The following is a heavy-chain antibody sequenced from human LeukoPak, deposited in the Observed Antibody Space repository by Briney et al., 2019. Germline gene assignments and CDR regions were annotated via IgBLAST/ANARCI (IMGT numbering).Heavy chain of an antibody. Sequence: GGSLRLSCAASGFTVSSSYMSWVRQAPGKGLEWVSIVYPVGSTFYADSVKGRFTISRHNSQNTLYLQMSSLRAEDSAVYFCARSRDGYNFNWYFDLWGRGTLVTVSS. CDR1: GFTVSSSY. V-gene: IGHV3-53*04. J-gene: IGHJ2*01. D-gene: IGHD5-24*01. CDR3: ARSRDGYNFNWYFDL. CDR2: VYPVGST.